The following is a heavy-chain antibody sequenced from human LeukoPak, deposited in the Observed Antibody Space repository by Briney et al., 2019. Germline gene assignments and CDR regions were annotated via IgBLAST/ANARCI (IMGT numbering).Heavy chain of an antibody. CDR3: ARESAYYYGSGSYYIMDV. J-gene: IGHJ6*04. CDR1: GGSISSYY. CDR2: IYTSGST. D-gene: IGHD3-10*01. Sequence: PSETLSLTCTVSGGSISSYYWSWIRQPPGKGLEWIGDIYTSGSTNYNPSLKSRVTISVDTSKNQFSLKLSSVTAADTAVYYCARESAYYYGSGSYYIMDVWGKGTTVTVSS. V-gene: IGHV4-4*09.